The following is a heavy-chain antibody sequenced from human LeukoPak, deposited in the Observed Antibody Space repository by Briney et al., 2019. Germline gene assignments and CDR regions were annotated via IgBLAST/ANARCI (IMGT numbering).Heavy chain of an antibody. J-gene: IGHJ4*02. D-gene: IGHD3-10*01. Sequence: PGGSLRLSCAASGFTFTNYWMSWVRQVPGKGPEWVANIRQDGNEFYCVDSVKGRFTISRDNAKNSLYLQMNSLRAEDTAVYYCARDKMSGPTLLDYWGQGTLVTVSS. CDR1: GFTFTNYW. CDR3: ARDKMSGPTLLDY. V-gene: IGHV3-7*01. CDR2: IRQDGNEF.